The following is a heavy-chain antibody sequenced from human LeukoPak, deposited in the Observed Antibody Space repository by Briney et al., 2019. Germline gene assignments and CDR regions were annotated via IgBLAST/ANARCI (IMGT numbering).Heavy chain of an antibody. CDR1: GGSFSDYY. D-gene: IGHD6-19*01. J-gene: IGHJ6*03. Sequence: TSETLSLTCAVYGGSFSDYYWSWIRQPPGKGLEWIGEINHSGNTNYSPSLKSRVTISVDTSNNHFSLKLSSVTAADTAVYYCARWGRGAVAGKPYYYYMNVWGKGTTVTVSS. V-gene: IGHV4-34*01. CDR3: ARWGRGAVAGKPYYYYMNV. CDR2: INHSGNT.